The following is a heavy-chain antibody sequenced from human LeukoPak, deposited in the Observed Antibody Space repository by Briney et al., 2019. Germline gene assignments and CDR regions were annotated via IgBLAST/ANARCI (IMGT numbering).Heavy chain of an antibody. J-gene: IGHJ4*02. CDR1: GFTFSSYS. Sequence: PGGSLRLSCAASGFTFSSYSMNWVRQAPGKGLEWVSYISSSGSNIHYADSVKGRFTISRDNVKNSLYLQMNSLRAEDTAVYYCARGGGIAASGTPHWGQGTLVTVSS. CDR2: ISSSGSNI. V-gene: IGHV3-48*01. D-gene: IGHD6-13*01. CDR3: ARGGGIAASGTPH.